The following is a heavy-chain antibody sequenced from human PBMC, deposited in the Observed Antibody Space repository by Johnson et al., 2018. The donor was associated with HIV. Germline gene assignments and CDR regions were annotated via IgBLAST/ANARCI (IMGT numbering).Heavy chain of an antibody. D-gene: IGHD3-10*01. CDR1: GFTFSSYW. Sequence: VQLVESGGGLVQPGGSLRLSCAASGFTFSSYWMSWVRQAPGKGLEWVANIKQDGSEKYYVDSVKGRFTISRNNAKNSLYVQMNSLRAEDTAVYYCARGRIYGAFAFDICGQGTMVTVSS. CDR2: IKQDGSEK. V-gene: IGHV3-7*05. J-gene: IGHJ3*02. CDR3: ARGRIYGAFAFDI.